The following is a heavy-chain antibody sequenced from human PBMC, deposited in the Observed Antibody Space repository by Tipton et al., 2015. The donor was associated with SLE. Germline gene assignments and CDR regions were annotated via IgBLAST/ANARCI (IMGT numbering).Heavy chain of an antibody. CDR2: ISGYNGNT. J-gene: IGHJ1*01. D-gene: IGHD2-21*01. CDR3: ARAEGKFLLEYFQH. CDR1: GYTFTNYG. Sequence: QVQLVQSGAEAKKPGASVKVSCKASGYTFTNYGISWVRQAPGQGLEWMGWISGYNGNTNYAQNLQGRVTMTTDTSTSTTYMELRSLRSDDTAVYYCARAEGKFLLEYFQHWGQGTLVIVSS. V-gene: IGHV1-18*01.